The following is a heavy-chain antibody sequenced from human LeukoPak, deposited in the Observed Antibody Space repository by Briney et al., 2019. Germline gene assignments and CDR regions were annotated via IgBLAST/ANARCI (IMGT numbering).Heavy chain of an antibody. J-gene: IGHJ4*02. Sequence: ASVKVSCKASGYTFTGYYMHWVRQAPGQGLEWMGWINPNSGGTNYAQKFQGRVTMTRDTSISTAYMELSRLRSDDTAVYYCATFGPRGDSSGWYFDYWGQGTLVTVSS. CDR3: ATFGPRGDSSGWYFDY. V-gene: IGHV1-2*02. CDR1: GYTFTGYY. CDR2: INPNSGGT. D-gene: IGHD6-19*01.